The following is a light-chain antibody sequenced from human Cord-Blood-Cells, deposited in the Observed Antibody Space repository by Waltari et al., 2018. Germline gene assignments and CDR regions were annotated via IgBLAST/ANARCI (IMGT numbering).Light chain of an antibody. CDR3: QQYYSYPIT. V-gene: IGKV1-8*01. CDR2: AAS. J-gene: IGKJ5*01. CDR1: QGISSY. Sequence: AIRITQSPSSLSASTGDRVTITCRASQGISSYLAWYQQKPGKAPELLIYAASTLQSGVPSRFSGSGAGTDFTLTISCLQSEDFATYYCQQYYSYPITFGQGTRLEIK.